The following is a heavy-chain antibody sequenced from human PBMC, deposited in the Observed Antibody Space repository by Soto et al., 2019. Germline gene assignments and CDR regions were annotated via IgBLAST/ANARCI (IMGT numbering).Heavy chain of an antibody. J-gene: IGHJ6*02. D-gene: IGHD3-9*01. CDR2: IYYSGST. V-gene: IGHV4-59*01. CDR3: ARMSLRYFDWLSSGYYYGMDV. Sequence: TSETLSLTCTVSGGSISSYYWSWIRQPPGKGLEWIGYIYYSGSTNYNPSLKSRVTISVDTSKNQFSLKLSSVTAADTAVYYCARMSLRYFDWLSSGYYYGMDVWGQGTTVTVSS. CDR1: GGSISSYY.